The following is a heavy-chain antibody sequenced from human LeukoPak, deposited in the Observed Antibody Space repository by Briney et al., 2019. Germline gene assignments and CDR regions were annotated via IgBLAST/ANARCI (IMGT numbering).Heavy chain of an antibody. CDR2: ISAYNGNT. V-gene: IGHV1-18*01. CDR3: ARAGGRRYFDWLLFVPFDY. Sequence: ASVKVSCKASRYTFTSYGISWVRQAPGQGLEWMGWISAYNGNTNYAQKLQGRVTMTTDTSTSTAYMELRSLRSDDTAVYYCARAGGRRYFDWLLFVPFDYWGQGTLVTVSS. D-gene: IGHD3-9*01. J-gene: IGHJ4*02. CDR1: RYTFTSYG.